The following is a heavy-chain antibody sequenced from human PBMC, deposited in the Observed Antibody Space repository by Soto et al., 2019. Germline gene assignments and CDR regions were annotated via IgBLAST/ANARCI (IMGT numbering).Heavy chain of an antibody. CDR1: GGSFRDFD. D-gene: IGHD3-9*01. J-gene: IGHJ3*02. CDR2: INHSGST. Sequence: PSETLSLTYAVYGGSFRDFDWSWIRQPPGKGLEWIGEINHSGSTNYNPSLKSRVTISVDTSKNQFSLKLSSVTAADTAVYYCARVGRLYYDILTIDAFDIWGQGTMVTVSS. CDR3: ARVGRLYYDILTIDAFDI. V-gene: IGHV4-34*01.